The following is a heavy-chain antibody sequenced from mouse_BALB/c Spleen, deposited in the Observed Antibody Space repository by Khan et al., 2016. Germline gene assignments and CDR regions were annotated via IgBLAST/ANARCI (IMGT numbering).Heavy chain of an antibody. V-gene: IGHV5-4*02. CDR3: AREGLRRGFAY. CDR2: ISDGGSCT. CDR1: GFTFSDYY. J-gene: IGHJ3*01. D-gene: IGHD2-4*01. Sequence: EVELVESGGGLVKPGGSLKLSCAASGFTFSDYYMYWVRQTPEKRLEWVATISDGGSCTYYPDSVKGRFTISGDNAKNNLYLQMSSLKSEDTAMYYCAREGLRRGFAYWGQGTLVTVSA.